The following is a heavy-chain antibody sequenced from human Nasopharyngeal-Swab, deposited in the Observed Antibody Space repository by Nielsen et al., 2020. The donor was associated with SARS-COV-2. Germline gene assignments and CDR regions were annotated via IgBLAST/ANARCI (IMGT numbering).Heavy chain of an antibody. CDR2: IYHSGST. V-gene: IGHV4-4*02. D-gene: IGHD4-17*01. CDR1: GGSISSSNW. CDR3: ARVGPMTTVTPAAFDI. Sequence: SETLSLTCAVSGGSISSSNWWSWVRQPPGKGLEWIGEIYHSGSTNYNPSLKSRVTISVDKSKNQFSLKLSSVTAADTAVYYCARVGPMTTVTPAAFDIWGQGTMVTVSS. J-gene: IGHJ3*02.